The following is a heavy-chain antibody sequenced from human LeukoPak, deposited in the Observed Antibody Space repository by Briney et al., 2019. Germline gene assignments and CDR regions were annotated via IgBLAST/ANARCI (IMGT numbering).Heavy chain of an antibody. V-gene: IGHV3-74*03. CDR2: VSDDGSTT. CDR1: GFTFSSFW. Sequence: GGSLRLSCAASGFTFSSFWMHWVRQAPGKGLVWVSRVSDDGSTTTYADSVKGRFTISRDNATNTLYLQMNSLRPEDTAVYYCVRHNAARAFDIWGQGTMVIVSS. CDR3: VRHNAARAFDI. J-gene: IGHJ3*02. D-gene: IGHD1-1*01.